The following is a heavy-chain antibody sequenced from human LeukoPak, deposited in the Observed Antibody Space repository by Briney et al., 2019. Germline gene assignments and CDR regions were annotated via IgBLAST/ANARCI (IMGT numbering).Heavy chain of an antibody. CDR2: INPNSGGT. CDR1: GYTFTGYY. D-gene: IGHD1-7*01. V-gene: IGHV1-2*06. Sequence: GASVKVSCKASGYTFTGYYMHWVRQAPGQGLEWMGRINPNSGGTNYAQKFQGRVTMTRDTSISTAYMELSRLRSDDTAVYYCARRERTGTKYYYYYMDVWGKGTTVTVSS. J-gene: IGHJ6*03. CDR3: ARRERTGTKYYYYYMDV.